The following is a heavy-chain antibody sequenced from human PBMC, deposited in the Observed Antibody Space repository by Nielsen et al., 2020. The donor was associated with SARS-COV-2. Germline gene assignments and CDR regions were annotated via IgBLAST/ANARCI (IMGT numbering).Heavy chain of an antibody. CDR1: GFTFSSYA. D-gene: IGHD2-2*01. CDR2: ISYDGSNK. V-gene: IGHV3-30-3*01. CDR3: ARPCSSTRNDAFDI. J-gene: IGHJ3*02. Sequence: GESLKISCAASGFTFSSYAMHWVRQAPGKGLEWVAVISYDGSNKYYADSVKGRFTISRDNSKNTLYLQMNSLRAEDTAVYYCARPCSSTRNDAFDIWGQGTMVTVSS.